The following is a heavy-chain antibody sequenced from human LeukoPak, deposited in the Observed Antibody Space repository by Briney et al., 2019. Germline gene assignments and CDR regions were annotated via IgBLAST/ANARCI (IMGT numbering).Heavy chain of an antibody. CDR1: GGSISSYY. D-gene: IGHD2-15*01. V-gene: IGHV4-59*01. CDR2: IYYSGST. CDR3: ARGGPARGMDV. Sequence: SETLSLTCTVSGGSISSYYWSWIRQPPGKGLEWIGYIYYSGSTNYNPSLKSRVTISVDTSKNQFSLKLSSVTAADTAVYYCARGGPARGMDVWGQGTTVTVSS. J-gene: IGHJ6*02.